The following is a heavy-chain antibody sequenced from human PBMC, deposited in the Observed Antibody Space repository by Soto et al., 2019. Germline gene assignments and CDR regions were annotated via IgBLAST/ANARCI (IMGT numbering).Heavy chain of an antibody. CDR2: ITGGGGDT. CDR1: GFTFSSYV. Sequence: EVHVLESGGGLVQPGGSLRLSCAASGFTFSSYVMSWVRQAAGGGLEWVSAITGGGGDTYHADSVKGRFTISRDNSRDTLYLQMNSLRVEDTAVYYCAKGSASARPYYFDYWGQGALVTVSS. V-gene: IGHV3-23*01. CDR3: AKGSASARPYYFDY. D-gene: IGHD2-15*01. J-gene: IGHJ4*02.